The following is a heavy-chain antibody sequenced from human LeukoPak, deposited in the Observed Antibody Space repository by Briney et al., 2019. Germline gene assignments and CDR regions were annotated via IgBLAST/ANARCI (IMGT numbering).Heavy chain of an antibody. CDR1: GFTFTNHG. Sequence: GGTLRLSCVASGFTFTNHGMSWVRQTPGKGLEWVSTISGSGYNTYYADSVKGRFTISRDSSKNTLFLQMNGLRPEDTAVYYCAKGAEEGVVITAVYYYYMDVWGKGTTVTISS. CDR3: AKGAEEGVVITAVYYYYMDV. D-gene: IGHD3-22*01. J-gene: IGHJ6*03. V-gene: IGHV3-23*01. CDR2: ISGSGYNT.